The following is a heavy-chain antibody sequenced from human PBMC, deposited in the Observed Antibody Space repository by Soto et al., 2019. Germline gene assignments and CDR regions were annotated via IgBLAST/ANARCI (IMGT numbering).Heavy chain of an antibody. D-gene: IGHD1-1*01. Sequence: SQTLSLTCASSGDSVSSDSSTWNWIRQSSSRGLEWLGRTYYRSKWYNDYAVYVKSRISINPDTSKNQFSLQLNSVTSEDTAVYYCARTTTFDYWGQGTLVTVS. CDR2: TYYRSKWYN. J-gene: IGHJ4*02. V-gene: IGHV6-1*01. CDR1: GDSVSSDSST. CDR3: ARTTTFDY.